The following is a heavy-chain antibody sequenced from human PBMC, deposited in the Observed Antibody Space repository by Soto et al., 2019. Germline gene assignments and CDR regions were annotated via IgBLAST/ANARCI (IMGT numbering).Heavy chain of an antibody. CDR3: ARDRYDFWSGYYPSYYYYYGMDV. J-gene: IGHJ6*02. CDR2: IYTSGST. Sequence: SETLSLTCTVSGGSISSYYWSWIRQPAGKGLEWIGRIYTSGSTNYNPSLKSRVTMSVDTSKNQFSLKLSSVTAADTAVYYCARDRYDFWSGYYPSYYYYYGMDVWGQGTKVTVSS. V-gene: IGHV4-4*07. D-gene: IGHD3-3*01. CDR1: GGSISSYY.